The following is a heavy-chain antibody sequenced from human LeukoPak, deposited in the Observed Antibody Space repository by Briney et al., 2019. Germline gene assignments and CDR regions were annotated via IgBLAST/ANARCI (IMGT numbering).Heavy chain of an antibody. J-gene: IGHJ4*02. V-gene: IGHV3-53*01. CDR2: IYSGGST. CDR1: GFTVSSYY. CDR3: ARDLHPRLTGYFDY. Sequence: PGGSLRLSCVASGFTVSSYYVSWVRQAPGKGLEWVSVIYSGGSTYYADSVEGRFTVSRDNSKNTLYLEMISLRADDTAVYYCARDLHPRLTGYFDYWGQGTVVTVSS. D-gene: IGHD3-16*01.